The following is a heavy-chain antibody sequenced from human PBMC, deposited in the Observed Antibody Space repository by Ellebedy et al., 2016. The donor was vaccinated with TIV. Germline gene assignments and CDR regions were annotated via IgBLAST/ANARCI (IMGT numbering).Heavy chain of an antibody. CDR1: GYTFTGYQ. CDR3: ARGVSNRMDGYFFDY. V-gene: IGHV1-2*02. CDR2: INPNTGGT. Sequence: AASVKVSCKASGYTFTGYQIHWVRQAPGQGLEWMGWINPNTGGTNYAQNFQGRVTKTWDTSINTAYMELTRLKSDDTAVYYCARGVSNRMDGYFFDYWGRGTLVSVSS. J-gene: IGHJ4*02. D-gene: IGHD2-15*01.